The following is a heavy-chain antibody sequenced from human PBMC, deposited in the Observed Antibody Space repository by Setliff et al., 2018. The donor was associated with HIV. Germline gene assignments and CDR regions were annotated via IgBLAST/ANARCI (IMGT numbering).Heavy chain of an antibody. V-gene: IGHV3-73*01. CDR3: AASADGDCVTTNCANWFDP. D-gene: IGHD2-21*01. Sequence: GGSLRLSCSASGFTFSGSAIHWVRQASGKGLEWLGRIKTKTSNYATAYGESVRGRFTITRDDSHNTAYLQMTSLRIEDTAMYYCAASADGDCVTTNCANWFDPWGQGTLVTVSS. CDR1: GFTFSGSA. J-gene: IGHJ5*02. CDR2: IKTKTSNYAT.